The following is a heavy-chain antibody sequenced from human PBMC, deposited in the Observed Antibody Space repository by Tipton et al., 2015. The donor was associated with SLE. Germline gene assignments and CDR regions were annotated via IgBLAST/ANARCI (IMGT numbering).Heavy chain of an antibody. CDR2: IWYEGSNK. Sequence: SLRLSCAASGFTFSRYGMHWVRKAPGNGLEWVAVIWYEGSNKYYADPEKGRFTISRDNSKNTLYLQMNSLRAEDTAVYYSAKERIGYSSDWPHLDYRGQITLVTVSS. D-gene: IGHD6-19*01. CDR1: GFTFSRYG. CDR3: AKERIGYSSDWPHLDY. J-gene: IGHJ4*02. V-gene: IGHV3-33*06.